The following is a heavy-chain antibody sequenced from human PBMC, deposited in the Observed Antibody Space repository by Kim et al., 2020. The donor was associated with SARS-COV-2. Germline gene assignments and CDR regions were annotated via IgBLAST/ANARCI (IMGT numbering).Heavy chain of an antibody. CDR3: ATHCSSTSCHDAFDI. J-gene: IGHJ3*02. V-gene: IGHV4-4*02. D-gene: IGHD2-2*01. Sequence: PPPKSRVTISVDKSKNQFSLKLSSVTAADTAVYYCATHCSSTSCHDAFDIWGQGTMVTVSS.